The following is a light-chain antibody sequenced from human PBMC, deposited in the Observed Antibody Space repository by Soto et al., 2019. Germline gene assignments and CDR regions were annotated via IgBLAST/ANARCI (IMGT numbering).Light chain of an antibody. Sequence: IVFTQCPHTLSLSPRERATLSCRASQSVSSYLAWYQHKPGQAPRLLIYGASTRATGIAARFSGSGSGTEFTLTISSLQSEDFAVYYCQKYNAWPLAVGGGGKVDIK. CDR3: QKYNAWPLA. V-gene: IGKV3-15*01. CDR1: QSVSSY. J-gene: IGKJ4*01. CDR2: GAS.